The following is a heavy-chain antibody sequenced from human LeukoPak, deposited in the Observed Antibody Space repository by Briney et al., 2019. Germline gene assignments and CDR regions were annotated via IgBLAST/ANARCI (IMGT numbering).Heavy chain of an antibody. Sequence: ASVKVSCKASGYTFTSYAMNWVRQAPGQGLEWMGWINTNTGNPTYAQGFTERFVFSLDTSVSTAYLQISSLKAEDTAVYYCARDLWFGEFNYYYYYGMDVWGQGTTVTVSS. CDR3: ARDLWFGEFNYYYYYGMDV. J-gene: IGHJ6*02. D-gene: IGHD3-10*01. V-gene: IGHV7-4-1*02. CDR2: INTNTGNP. CDR1: GYTFTSYA.